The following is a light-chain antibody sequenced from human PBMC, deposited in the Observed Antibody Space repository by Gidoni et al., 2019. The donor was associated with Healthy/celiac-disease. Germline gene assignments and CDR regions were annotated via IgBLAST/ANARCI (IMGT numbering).Light chain of an antibody. V-gene: IGKV3-20*01. CDR2: GAT. Sequence: PGTLSLSPGERSTLSCRASQSVSSSYSAWYQQNPGQASSLFIYGATSRATCIPSGFSGSASGTDFTLTISRLEHEDLAVYCCQRYGSSPWTFGQGTKVEIK. CDR1: QSVSSSY. CDR3: QRYGSSPWT. J-gene: IGKJ1*01.